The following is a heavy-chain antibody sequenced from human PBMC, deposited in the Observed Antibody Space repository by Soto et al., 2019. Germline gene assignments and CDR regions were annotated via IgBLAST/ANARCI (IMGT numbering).Heavy chain of an antibody. CDR3: ARGEAAAGRGYYYYYMDV. CDR1: GFTFSSYW. J-gene: IGHJ6*03. Sequence: GGSLRLSCAASGFTFSSYWMSWVRQAPGKGLEWVANIKQDGSEKYYVDSVKGRFTISRDNAKNSLYLQMNSLRAEDTAVYYCARGEAAAGRGYYYYYMDVWGKGTTVTVSS. V-gene: IGHV3-7*01. D-gene: IGHD6-13*01. CDR2: IKQDGSEK.